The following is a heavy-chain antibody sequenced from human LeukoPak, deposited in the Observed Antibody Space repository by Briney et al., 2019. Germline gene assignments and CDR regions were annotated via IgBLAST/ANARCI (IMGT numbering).Heavy chain of an antibody. Sequence: ASVKVSCKASGYTFTSYGIRWVRPAPGQGLEWMGWISAYNGNTNYAQKLQGRVSMTTDTSTSTAYMELRSLRSDDTAVYYCARNTCSGGSCYSDYWGQGTLSPSPQ. J-gene: IGHJ4*02. D-gene: IGHD2-15*01. CDR1: GYTFTSYG. CDR3: ARNTCSGGSCYSDY. V-gene: IGHV1-18*01. CDR2: ISAYNGNT.